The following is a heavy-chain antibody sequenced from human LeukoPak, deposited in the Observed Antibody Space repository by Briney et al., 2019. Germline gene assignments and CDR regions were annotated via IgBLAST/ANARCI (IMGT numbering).Heavy chain of an antibody. CDR1: GGSFNSYY. CDR3: ARDFDS. CDR2: IYTSGST. Sequence: SETLSLTCTVSGGSFNSYYWSWVRQPAGKGLEWIGLIYTSGSTNYNPSLKSRVTMSVDASKNQFSLKLSSVTAADTAVYYCARDFDSWGQGTLVSVSS. J-gene: IGHJ4*02. V-gene: IGHV4-4*07.